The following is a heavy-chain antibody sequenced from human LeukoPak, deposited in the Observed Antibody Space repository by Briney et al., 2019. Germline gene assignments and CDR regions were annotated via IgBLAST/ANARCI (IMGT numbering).Heavy chain of an antibody. CDR1: GGSFSGYY. CDR3: ARDPRGYSYGYGLSS. Sequence: SETLSLTCAVYGGSFSGYYWSWIRQPPGKGLEWIGEINHSGSTNYNPSLKSRVTISVDTFKNQFSLKLSSVTAADKAVYYCARDPRGYSYGYGLSSWGQGTLVTVSS. CDR2: INHSGST. J-gene: IGHJ4*02. V-gene: IGHV4-34*01. D-gene: IGHD5-18*01.